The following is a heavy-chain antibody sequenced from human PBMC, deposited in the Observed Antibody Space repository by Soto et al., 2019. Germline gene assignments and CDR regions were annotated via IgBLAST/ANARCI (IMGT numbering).Heavy chain of an antibody. J-gene: IGHJ5*02. CDR3: ARDRIATRRGGVRTGPYNWFDP. Sequence: GASVKVSCKASGYTFTSYDINWVRQAPGQGLEWMGWLSTYNGNTNYAQKVQGRLTMTTDTSTSTAYMELSSLRSEGTAVYYCARDRIATRRGGVRTGPYNWFDPWGQGTLVTVSS. D-gene: IGHD2-21*01. CDR2: LSTYNGNT. V-gene: IGHV1-18*01. CDR1: GYTFTSYD.